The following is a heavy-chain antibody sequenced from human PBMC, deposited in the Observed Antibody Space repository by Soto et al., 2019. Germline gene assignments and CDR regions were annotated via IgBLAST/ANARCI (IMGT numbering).Heavy chain of an antibody. CDR3: ARHSSGVRGVIIPFDY. CDR2: IWYDGSNK. Sequence: GGSLRLSCAASGFTFSSYGMHWVRQAPGKGLEWVAVIWYDGSNKYYADSVKGRFTISRDNSKNQFSLKLSSVTAADTAVYYCARHSSGVRGVIIPFDYWGQGTLVTVSS. CDR1: GFTFSSYG. D-gene: IGHD3-10*01. J-gene: IGHJ4*02. V-gene: IGHV3-33*01.